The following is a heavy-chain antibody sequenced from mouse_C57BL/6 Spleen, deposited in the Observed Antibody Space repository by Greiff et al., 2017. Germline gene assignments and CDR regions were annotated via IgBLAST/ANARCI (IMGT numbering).Heavy chain of an antibody. CDR1: GYTFTDYE. V-gene: IGHV1-15*01. CDR2: IDPETGGT. J-gene: IGHJ1*03. D-gene: IGHD4-1*01. Sequence: LVRPGASVTLSCKASGYTFTDYEMHWVKQTPVHGLEWIGAIDPETGGTAYNQKFKGKAILTADKSSSTAYMELRSLTSEDSAVYYCTRPKLGQYCDVWGTGTTVTVSS. CDR3: TRPKLGQYCDV.